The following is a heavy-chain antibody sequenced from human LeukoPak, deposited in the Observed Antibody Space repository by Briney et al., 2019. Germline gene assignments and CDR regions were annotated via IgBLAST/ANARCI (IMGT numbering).Heavy chain of an antibody. CDR2: ISRNSGSI. D-gene: IGHD4-11*01. J-gene: IGHJ4*02. Sequence: PGGSLRLSCAASGFTFDDYAMHWVRQAPGKGLEWVSGISRNSGSIGYADSVKGRFTISRDNAKNSLYLQMNSLRAEDTALYYCAKDIFSFTVTTAFDYWGQGTLVTVSS. CDR1: GFTFDDYA. V-gene: IGHV3-9*01. CDR3: AKDIFSFTVTTAFDY.